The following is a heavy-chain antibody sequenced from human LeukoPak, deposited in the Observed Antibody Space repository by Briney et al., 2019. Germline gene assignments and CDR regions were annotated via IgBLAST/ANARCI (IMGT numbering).Heavy chain of an antibody. Sequence: PGGSLRLSCAASGFTFSSYAMSWVRQAPGEGLEWVSAISGSGGSTYYADSMKGRFTISRDNSKNTLYLQMNSLRTEDTAVYYCAKDPSSGWFDYYFDYWGQGTLVTVSS. J-gene: IGHJ4*02. CDR3: AKDPSSGWFDYYFDY. D-gene: IGHD6-19*01. CDR1: GFTFSSYA. CDR2: ISGSGGST. V-gene: IGHV3-23*01.